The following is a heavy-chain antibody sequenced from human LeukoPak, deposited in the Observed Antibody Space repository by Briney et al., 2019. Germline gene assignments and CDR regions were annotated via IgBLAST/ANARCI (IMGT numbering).Heavy chain of an antibody. Sequence: ASVKVSCKASGYTFTSYYMHWVRQAPGQGLEWMGIINPSGGSTSYAQKFQGRVTMTRDTSTSTDYMELSSLRSEDTAVYYCARERDWSGRYNWFDPWGQGTLVTVSS. V-gene: IGHV1-46*03. CDR2: INPSGGST. D-gene: IGHD3-3*01. CDR1: GYTFTSYY. CDR3: ARERDWSGRYNWFDP. J-gene: IGHJ5*02.